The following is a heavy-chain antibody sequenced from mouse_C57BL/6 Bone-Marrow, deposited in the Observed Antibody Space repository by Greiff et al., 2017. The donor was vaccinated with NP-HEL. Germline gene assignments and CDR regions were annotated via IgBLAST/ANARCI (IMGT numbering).Heavy chain of an antibody. CDR3: AREGILRSWFAY. V-gene: IGHV1-55*01. Sequence: QVQLQQPGAELVKPGASVKMSCKASGYTFTSYWITWVKQRPGQGLEWIGDIYPGSGSTNYNEKFKSKATLTVDTSSSTVYMQLSSLTSEDSAVYYCAREGILRSWFAYWGQGTLVTVSA. CDR2: IYPGSGST. D-gene: IGHD1-1*01. CDR1: GYTFTSYW. J-gene: IGHJ3*01.